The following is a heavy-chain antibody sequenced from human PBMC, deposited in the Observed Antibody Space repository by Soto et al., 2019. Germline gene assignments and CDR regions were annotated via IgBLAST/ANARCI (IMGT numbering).Heavy chain of an antibody. CDR2: INAKSGGT. CDR3: ATRSESPCSGSSCYPFDYYTLDV. J-gene: IGHJ6*02. Sequence: QEQLVQSGAEVKKPGASVKVSCQAYEYTFSGGYYIHWVRQAPGQGLEWMGWINAKSGGTSLAQRFQGGVALTRDASGFTAYLSLRSLTSDDTAVYYCATRSESPCSGSSCYPFDYYTLDVWGQGTTVTVS. D-gene: IGHD2-15*01. CDR1: EYTFSGGYY. V-gene: IGHV1-2*02.